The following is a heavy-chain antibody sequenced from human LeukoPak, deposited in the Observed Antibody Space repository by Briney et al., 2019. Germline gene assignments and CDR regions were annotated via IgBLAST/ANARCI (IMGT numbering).Heavy chain of an antibody. Sequence: ASVKVSCKASGYTFTSYDINWVRQATGQGLEWMGWMNPNSGNTGYAQKFQGRVTMTRNTSISTAYMELSSLRSDDTAVYYCARVHYDFWSGYFDGFDYWGQGTLVTVSS. J-gene: IGHJ4*02. CDR2: MNPNSGNT. V-gene: IGHV1-8*01. CDR3: ARVHYDFWSGYFDGFDY. D-gene: IGHD3-3*01. CDR1: GYTFTSYD.